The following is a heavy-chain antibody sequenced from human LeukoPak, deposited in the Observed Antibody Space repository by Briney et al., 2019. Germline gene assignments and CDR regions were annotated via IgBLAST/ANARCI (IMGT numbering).Heavy chain of an antibody. J-gene: IGHJ4*02. CDR1: GYTFTSYY. CDR3: ARSDGDGSFDY. V-gene: IGHV1-46*01. D-gene: IGHD4-17*01. Sequence: ASVKVSCKASGYTFTSYYMHWVRQAPGQGLEWMGIINPSGGSTSYAQKFQGRVTMTRDMSTSTVYMELSSLRSEDMAVYYCARSDGDGSFDYWGQGTLVTVSS. CDR2: INPSGGST.